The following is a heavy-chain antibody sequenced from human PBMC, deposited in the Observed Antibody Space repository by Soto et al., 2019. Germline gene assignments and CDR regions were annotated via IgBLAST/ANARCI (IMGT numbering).Heavy chain of an antibody. CDR2: VYYSGTT. D-gene: IGHD4-17*01. J-gene: IGHJ4*02. CDR1: GGSVSDKTYY. CDR3: ARTTAVPNTLRSRYFFDY. V-gene: IGHV4-61*01. Sequence: SETLSLTCSVSGGSVSDKTYYWSWIRQPPGKRLEWIGYVYYSGTTNYNPSLRSRVTISVDLSKNRFSLRLSSVTTADTAPDYCARTTAVPNTLRSRYFFDYWGQGTLVTVSS.